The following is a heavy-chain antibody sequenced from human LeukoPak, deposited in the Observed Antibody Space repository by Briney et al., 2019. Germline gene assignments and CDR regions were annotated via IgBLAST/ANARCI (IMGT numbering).Heavy chain of an antibody. CDR3: AREILHATIVDY. D-gene: IGHD2-21*01. CDR1: GFTFGSYA. V-gene: IGHV3-30-3*01. J-gene: IGHJ4*02. Sequence: PGGSLRLSCAASGFTFGSYAMHWVRQAPGRGLEWVAVISYDGSNKYYADSVKGRFTISRDNSKNTLYLQMNSLRAEDTAVYYCAREILHATIVDYWGQGTLVTVSS. CDR2: ISYDGSNK.